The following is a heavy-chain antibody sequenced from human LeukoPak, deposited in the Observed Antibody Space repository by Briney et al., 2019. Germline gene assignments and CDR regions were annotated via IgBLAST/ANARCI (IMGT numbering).Heavy chain of an antibody. CDR1: GFTFSSYS. CDR3: ARRYI. V-gene: IGHV3-48*04. J-gene: IGHJ3*02. Sequence: PGGPLRLSCTASGFTFSSYSMNWVRQAPGKGLEWISYINPSSGSIYYADSVKGRFTISRDNAKNSLYLQMNSLRAEDTAIYYCARRYIWGQGTMVTVSS. CDR2: INPSSGSI.